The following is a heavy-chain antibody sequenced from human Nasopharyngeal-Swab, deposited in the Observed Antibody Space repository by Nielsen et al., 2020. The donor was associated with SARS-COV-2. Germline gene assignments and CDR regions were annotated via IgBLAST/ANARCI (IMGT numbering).Heavy chain of an antibody. J-gene: IGHJ6*02. V-gene: IGHV4-34*01. CDR2: INHSGST. Sequence: GSLRLSCAVYGGSFSGYYWSWIRQPPGKGLEWIGEINHSGSTNYNPSLKSRVTISVDTSKNQFSLKLSSVTAADTAVYYCARPGGDCSSTSCYEERGTYYYYYGMDVWGQGTTVTVSS. CDR1: GGSFSGYY. D-gene: IGHD2-2*01. CDR3: ARPGGDCSSTSCYEERGTYYYYYGMDV.